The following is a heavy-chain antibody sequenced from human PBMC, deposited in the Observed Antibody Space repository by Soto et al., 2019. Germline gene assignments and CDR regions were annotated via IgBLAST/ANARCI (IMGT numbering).Heavy chain of an antibody. J-gene: IGHJ4*02. V-gene: IGHV3-7*01. CDR2: IKQDGSEK. Sequence: PGGSLRLSCAASGFTFSSYWMSWARQAPGKGLEWVANIKQDGSEKYYVDSVKGRFTISRDNAKNSLYLQMNSLRAEDTAVYYCARDRGTMIVVVDYFDYWGQGTLVTVSS. CDR3: ARDRGTMIVVVDYFDY. D-gene: IGHD3-22*01. CDR1: GFTFSSYW.